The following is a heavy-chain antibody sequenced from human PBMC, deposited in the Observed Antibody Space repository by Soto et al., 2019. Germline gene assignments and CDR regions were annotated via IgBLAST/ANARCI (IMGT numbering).Heavy chain of an antibody. CDR1: GGTFSSYA. CDR2: IIPIFGTA. CDR3: AGGAYDFGSADHHPPDY. J-gene: IGHJ4*02. Sequence: QVQLVQSGAEVKKPGSSVKVSCKASGGTFSSYAISWVRQAPGQGLEWLGGIIPIFGTANYAQKFQGRVPITADESMSTAYMELSSLRSEDTAVYYCAGGAYDFGSADHHPPDYWGKGTLVTVSS. D-gene: IGHD3-3*01. V-gene: IGHV1-69*01.